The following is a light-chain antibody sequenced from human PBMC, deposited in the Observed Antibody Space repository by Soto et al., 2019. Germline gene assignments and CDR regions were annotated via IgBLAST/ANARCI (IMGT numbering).Light chain of an antibody. CDR1: SSNIGSNH. V-gene: IGLV1-47*01. CDR3: AAWDDSLSAVV. Sequence: QSVLTQPPSASGTPGQRVAISCSGSSSNIGSNHVYWYQQLPGTAPKLLIYRNNQRPSGVPARFSGSKSGTSASLAISGLRYEEEADYYCAAWDDSLSAVVFGGGTKLTVL. J-gene: IGLJ2*01. CDR2: RNN.